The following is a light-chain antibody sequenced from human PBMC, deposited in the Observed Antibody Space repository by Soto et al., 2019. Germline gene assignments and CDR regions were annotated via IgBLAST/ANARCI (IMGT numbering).Light chain of an antibody. CDR1: QSISSY. CDR3: QQSYSTPET. CDR2: AAS. Sequence: DIQITHSPSSLSASVGDRVTITCRSSQSISSYLNWYQQKPGKAPKLLIYAASSLQSGVPSRFSGSGSGTDFTLTISSLQPEDFATYYCQQSYSTPETFGQGTK. J-gene: IGKJ2*01. V-gene: IGKV1-39*01.